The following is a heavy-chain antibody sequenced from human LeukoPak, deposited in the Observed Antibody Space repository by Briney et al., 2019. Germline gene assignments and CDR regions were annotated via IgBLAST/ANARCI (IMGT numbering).Heavy chain of an antibody. CDR3: ARGKSGYSP. CDR2: INPHTGAA. CDR1: GYTFTENY. V-gene: IGHV1-2*02. J-gene: IGHJ4*02. D-gene: IGHD3-22*01. Sequence: ASVKVSCKVSGYTFTENYIHWVRQTPGLGLEWIGLINPHTGAANYTQSFQGRVTLTRDTSSSTAYMHLSSLRFDDTAVYYCARGKSGYSPWGQGTPVTVSS.